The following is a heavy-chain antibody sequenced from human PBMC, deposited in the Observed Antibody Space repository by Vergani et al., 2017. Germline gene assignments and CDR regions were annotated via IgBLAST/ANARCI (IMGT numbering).Heavy chain of an antibody. J-gene: IGHJ4*02. CDR3: ASGIYDFWSGYYSYFDY. CDR2: IYYSGST. Sequence: QVQLQESGPGLVKPSETLSLTCTVSGGSISSYYWSWIRQPPGKGLEWIGYIYYSGSTNYNPSLKSRVTISVDTSKNHFSLKLSSVTAADTAVYYCASGIYDFWSGYYSYFDYWGQGTLVTVSS. D-gene: IGHD3-3*01. V-gene: IGHV4-59*01. CDR1: GGSISSYY.